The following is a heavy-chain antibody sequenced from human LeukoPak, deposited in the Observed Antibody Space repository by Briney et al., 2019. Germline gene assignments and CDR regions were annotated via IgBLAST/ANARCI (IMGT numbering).Heavy chain of an antibody. D-gene: IGHD4-17*01. J-gene: IGHJ6*03. CDR2: INHSGST. V-gene: IGHV4-34*01. Sequence: SPSETLSLTCAVYGGSFSGYYWSWIRQPPGKGLEWIGEINHSGSTNYNPSLKSRGTISVDTSKNQFSLKLSSVTAADTAVYYCARLRPEYYYYYYMDVWGKGTTVTVSS. CDR3: ARLRPEYYYYYYMDV. CDR1: GGSFSGYY.